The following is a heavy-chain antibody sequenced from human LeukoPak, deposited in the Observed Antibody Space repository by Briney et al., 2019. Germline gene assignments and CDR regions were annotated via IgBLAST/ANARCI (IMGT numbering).Heavy chain of an antibody. J-gene: IGHJ4*02. CDR1: DYTFTSYG. CDR2: ISPYNGNT. Sequence: ASVKVSCKASDYTFTSYGISWVRQAPGQGLEWMGWISPYNGNTNYAQKLQGRVTMTTDTSTSTAYMELRSLRSDDTAVYYCARDRLVLWFGEYSSFDYWGQGTLVTVSS. V-gene: IGHV1-18*04. D-gene: IGHD3-10*01. CDR3: ARDRLVLWFGEYSSFDY.